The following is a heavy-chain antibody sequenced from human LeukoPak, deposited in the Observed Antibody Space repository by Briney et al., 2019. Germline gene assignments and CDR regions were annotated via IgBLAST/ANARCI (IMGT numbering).Heavy chain of an antibody. Sequence: WGSLRLSCAASGFTFDYYAMNWVRQAPGKGMEWVSTISGGGKSTYYGDSVKGRFTISRDNSKNTLHLQMNSLRVEDTAVYFCAKVKSPDYDILTGYDFWGQGTQVTVSS. CDR1: GFTFDYYA. V-gene: IGHV3-23*01. D-gene: IGHD3-9*01. J-gene: IGHJ4*02. CDR2: ISGGGKST. CDR3: AKVKSPDYDILTGYDF.